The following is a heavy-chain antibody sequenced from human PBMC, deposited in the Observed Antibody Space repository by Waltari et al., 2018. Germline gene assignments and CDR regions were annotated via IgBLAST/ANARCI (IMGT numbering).Heavy chain of an antibody. V-gene: IGHV3-9*01. J-gene: IGHJ4*02. D-gene: IGHD1-7*01. CDR1: GFTFDDYA. CDR2: ISWNSGSI. CDR3: AKVFASWGNWNYGTAFDY. Sequence: EVQLGESGGGLVQPGRSLRLSCAASGFTFDDYAMHWVRQAPGKGLEWVSGISWNSGSIGYADSVKGRFTISRDNAKNTLYLQMNSLRAEDTAVYYCAKVFASWGNWNYGTAFDYWGQGTLVTVSS.